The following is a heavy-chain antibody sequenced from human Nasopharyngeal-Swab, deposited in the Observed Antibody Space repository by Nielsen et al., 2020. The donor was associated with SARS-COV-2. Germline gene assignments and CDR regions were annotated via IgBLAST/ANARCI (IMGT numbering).Heavy chain of an antibody. CDR2: INEDGSEK. V-gene: IGHV3-7*01. CDR1: GFTFSSYW. Sequence: GGSLRLSCAASGFTFSSYWMSWVRQAPGKGLEWVANINEDGSEKYYVDSVKGRFTISRDNAKKSLDLQMNSLRAEDTAVYYCVRGGAVAGNDYYYGMDVWGQGTTVTVSS. J-gene: IGHJ6*02. CDR3: VRGGAVAGNDYYYGMDV. D-gene: IGHD6-19*01.